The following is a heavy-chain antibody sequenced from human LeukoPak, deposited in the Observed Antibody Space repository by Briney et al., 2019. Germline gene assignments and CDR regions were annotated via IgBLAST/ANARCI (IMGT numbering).Heavy chain of an antibody. Sequence: ASVKVSFKASGYTFTDYYMNWVRQAPGQGLEWMGIINPGGGSTSYAQKFQGRVTMTRDTSTSTVYMELSSLRSEDTAVYYCARGPYSSGWTWGQGTLVTVSS. CDR3: ARGPYSSGWT. CDR2: INPGGGST. J-gene: IGHJ5*02. D-gene: IGHD6-19*01. CDR1: GYTFTDYY. V-gene: IGHV1-46*01.